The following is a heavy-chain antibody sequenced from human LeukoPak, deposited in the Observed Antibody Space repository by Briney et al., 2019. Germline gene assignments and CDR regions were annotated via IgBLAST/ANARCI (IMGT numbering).Heavy chain of an antibody. CDR2: IYSGGRT. D-gene: IGHD3-3*01. V-gene: IGHV3-53*01. CDR1: GFTFSSYS. J-gene: IGHJ6*02. Sequence: PGGSLRLSCAASGFTFSSYSMNWVRQAPGKGLEWVSVIYSGGRTYYADSVKGRFTISRDNSKNTLYLQMNSLRAEDTAVYYCAKELWYYDFWSGNDPSYYYGMDIWGQGTTVTVSS. CDR3: AKELWYYDFWSGNDPSYYYGMDI.